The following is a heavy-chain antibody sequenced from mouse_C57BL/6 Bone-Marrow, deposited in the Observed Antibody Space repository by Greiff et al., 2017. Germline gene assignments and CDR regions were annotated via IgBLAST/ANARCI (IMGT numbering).Heavy chain of an antibody. J-gene: IGHJ3*01. CDR1: GYTFTSYW. D-gene: IGHD1-1*01. V-gene: IGHV1-50*01. CDR3: ARGELLTFAY. Sequence: QVQLQQPGAELVKPGASVKLSCKASGYTFTSYWMQWVKQRPGQGLEWIGEIDPSDSYTNYKQKFKGKATLTVDTASSTAYMQLSGLTSEDSAVYYCARGELLTFAYWGQGTLVTVSA. CDR2: IDPSDSYT.